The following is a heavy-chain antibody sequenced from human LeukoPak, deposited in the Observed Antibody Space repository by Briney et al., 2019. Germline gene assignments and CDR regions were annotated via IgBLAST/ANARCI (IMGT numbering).Heavy chain of an antibody. CDR2: IHTSEST. CDR3: ARDSPETTDVFDI. CDR1: GGSISSGSYY. J-gene: IGHJ3*02. D-gene: IGHD1-14*01. V-gene: IGHV4-61*02. Sequence: SDTLSLTCTVSGGSISSGSYYWSWIRQPAGKGLEWIGRIHTSESTNYSPSLKSRVTISLDTSKNQFSLKLNSVTAADTAVYYCARDSPETTDVFDIWGQGTMVTVSS.